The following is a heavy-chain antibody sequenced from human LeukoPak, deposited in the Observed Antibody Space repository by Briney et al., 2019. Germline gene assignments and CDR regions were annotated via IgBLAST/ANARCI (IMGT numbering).Heavy chain of an antibody. V-gene: IGHV4-4*07. D-gene: IGHD2-8*01. CDR1: GGSISSYY. CDR3: ARSPHAIDYYYMDV. CDR2: IYTSGST. J-gene: IGHJ6*03. Sequence: SETLSLTCTVSGGSISSYYWSWIRQPAGKGLVWIGRIYTSGSTNYNPSLKSRVTMSVDTSKNQFSLKLSSVTAADTAVYYCARSPHAIDYYYMDVWGKGTTVTVSS.